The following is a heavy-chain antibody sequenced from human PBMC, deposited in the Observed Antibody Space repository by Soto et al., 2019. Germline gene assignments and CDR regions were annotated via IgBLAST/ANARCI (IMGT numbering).Heavy chain of an antibody. J-gene: IGHJ5*02. CDR1: GGSISSSSYY. V-gene: IGHV4-61*05. D-gene: IGHD1-1*01. CDR3: ARDQLEGNWFDP. CDR2: ISYTGST. Sequence: PSETLSLTCTVSGGSISSSSYYWSWIRQPPGKGLEWIGFISYTGSTDYNPSLKSRVTISVDKSKNQFSLKLSSVTAADTAVYYCARDQLEGNWFDPWGQGTLVTVSS.